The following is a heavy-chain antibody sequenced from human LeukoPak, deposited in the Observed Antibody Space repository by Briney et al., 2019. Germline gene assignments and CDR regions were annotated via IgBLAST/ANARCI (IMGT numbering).Heavy chain of an antibody. D-gene: IGHD2-8*01. CDR1: GGTFSSYA. J-gene: IGHJ3*02. Sequence: ASVKVSCKASGGTFSSYAMSWVRQAPGKGLEWVSAISGSGGSTYYADSVKGRFTISRDNSKNTLYLQMNSLRAEDTAVYYCAKDRGMLDAFDIWGQGTMVTVSS. CDR2: ISGSGGST. CDR3: AKDRGMLDAFDI. V-gene: IGHV3-23*01.